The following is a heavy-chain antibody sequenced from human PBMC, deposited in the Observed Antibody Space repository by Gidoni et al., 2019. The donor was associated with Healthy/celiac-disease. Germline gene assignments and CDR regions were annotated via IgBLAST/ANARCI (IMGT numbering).Heavy chain of an antibody. Sequence: QVQLVQSGAEVKKPGASVKVSCKASGYTFTSYDVNWVRQAAGQGLEWMGWMNTDTDNTGYAQKFQGRVTMTRDTSISTVYMELSGLRSEDTAVYYCVRGGSGSGYHYGGYFYGLDLWGQGTTVTVSS. D-gene: IGHD3-22*01. CDR1: GYTFTSYD. CDR3: VRGGSGSGYHYGGYFYGLDL. V-gene: IGHV1-8*01. J-gene: IGHJ6*02. CDR2: MNTDTDNT.